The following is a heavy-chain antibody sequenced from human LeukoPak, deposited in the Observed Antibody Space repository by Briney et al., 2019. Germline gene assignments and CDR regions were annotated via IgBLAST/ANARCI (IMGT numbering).Heavy chain of an antibody. V-gene: IGHV4-59*01. Sequence: SETLSLTCTVSGGSISSYYWSWIRQPPGKGLEWIGYIYYSGSTNYNPSLKSRVTISVDTSKNQFSLKLNSVTAADTAVYYCARTTEDCSSTSCYQYWFDPWGQGTLVTVSS. CDR2: IYYSGST. CDR3: ARTTEDCSSTSCYQYWFDP. D-gene: IGHD2-2*01. CDR1: GGSISSYY. J-gene: IGHJ5*02.